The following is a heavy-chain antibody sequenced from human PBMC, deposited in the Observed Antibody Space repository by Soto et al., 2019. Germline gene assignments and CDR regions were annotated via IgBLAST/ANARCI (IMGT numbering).Heavy chain of an antibody. CDR2: IYYSGSA. J-gene: IGHJ4*02. CDR1: GGSISGFY. CDR3: ARWTYCGGDCYWLDF. D-gene: IGHD2-21*02. Sequence: SETLSLTCTISGGSISGFYWGWIRQPPGKGLEWIGNIYYSGSANYDPSLRSRVTISLNTSKNQFSLNLNSVTAADTAIYYCARWTYCGGDCYWLDFWGQGTLVTVS. V-gene: IGHV4-59*01.